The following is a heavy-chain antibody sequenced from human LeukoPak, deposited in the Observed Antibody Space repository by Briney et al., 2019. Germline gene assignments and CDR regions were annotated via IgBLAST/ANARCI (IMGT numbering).Heavy chain of an antibody. V-gene: IGHV4-34*01. Sequence: SETLSLTCAVYGGSFSDYYWSWIRQPPGKGLEWIGEINHSGSTNYNPSLKSRVTISVDTSKNQFSLKLSSVTAADTAVYYCARKPVIQLWLTSAGWFDPWGQGTLVTVSS. CDR3: ARKPVIQLWLTSAGWFDP. CDR2: INHSGST. CDR1: GGSFSDYY. J-gene: IGHJ5*02. D-gene: IGHD5-18*01.